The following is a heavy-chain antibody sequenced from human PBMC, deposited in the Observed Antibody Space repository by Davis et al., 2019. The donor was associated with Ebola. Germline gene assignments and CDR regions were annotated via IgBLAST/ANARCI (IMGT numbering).Heavy chain of an antibody. CDR2: IYTGGRT. CDR1: GFRVSGPY. D-gene: IGHD3-16*01. V-gene: IGHV3-66*01. Sequence: GESLKISCAASGFRVSGPYMSWVRQAPGKGLEWVSVIYTGGRTYYTDSVKGRFTISRDNSKNTIYLKMNSLRAEDTAVYYCTRDFDWDGGYWGQGTLVTVSP. CDR3: TRDFDWDGGY. J-gene: IGHJ4*02.